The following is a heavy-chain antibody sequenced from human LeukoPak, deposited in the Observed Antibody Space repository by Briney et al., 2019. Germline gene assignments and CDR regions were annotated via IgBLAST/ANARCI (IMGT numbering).Heavy chain of an antibody. CDR2: IRSKAYGGTT. V-gene: IGHV3-49*04. CDR3: TRVMVRGQMSFDY. Sequence: GGSLRLSCTASGFTFGDYAMSWVRQAPGKGLEWVGFIRSKAYGGTTEYAASVKGRFTISRDDSKSIAYLQMNSLKTEDTAVYYCTRVMVRGQMSFDYWGQGTLVTVSS. J-gene: IGHJ4*02. D-gene: IGHD3-10*01. CDR1: GFTFGDYA.